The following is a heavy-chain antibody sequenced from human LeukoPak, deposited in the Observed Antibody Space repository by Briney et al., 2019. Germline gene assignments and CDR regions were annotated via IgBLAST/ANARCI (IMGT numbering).Heavy chain of an antibody. CDR3: ARDSKLRSGGLFDP. D-gene: IGHD2-15*01. V-gene: IGHV3-7*01. J-gene: IGHJ5*02. Sequence: GGSLRLSCTASGSTFSSYWTSWVRQAPGKGLEWVADIKPDGSEGYYVDSVKGRFTISRDNAKNSLYLQMNSLRAEDTAVYSCARDSKLRSGGLFDPWGQGTLVTVSS. CDR2: IKPDGSEG. CDR1: GSTFSSYW.